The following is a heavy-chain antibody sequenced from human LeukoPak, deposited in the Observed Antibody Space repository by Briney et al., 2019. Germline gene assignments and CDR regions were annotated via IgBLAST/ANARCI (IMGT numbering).Heavy chain of an antibody. CDR2: ISSSSTYM. CDR3: ARDRGSGWHTFDY. D-gene: IGHD6-19*01. Sequence: PGGSLRLSCAACGFIFSSYYMSWVRQARGKGREWVSSISSSSTYMFSADSVRGRFTLSRDNAKNSLYLQMNSLRAEDTAVYYCARDRGSGWHTFDYWGQGTLVTVSS. J-gene: IGHJ4*02. V-gene: IGHV3-21*01. CDR1: GFIFSSYY.